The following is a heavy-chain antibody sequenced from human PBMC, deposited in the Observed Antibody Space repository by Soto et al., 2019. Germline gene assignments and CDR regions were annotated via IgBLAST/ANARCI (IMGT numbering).Heavy chain of an antibody. CDR2: IIPIFGTA. CDR1: GGTFSSYA. D-gene: IGHD3-22*01. V-gene: IGHV1-69*06. CDR3: ARDRNYYDSSGHTPLADP. J-gene: IGHJ5*02. Sequence: SVKVSCKASGGTFSSYAISWVRQAPGQGLEWMGGIIPIFGTANYAQKFQGRVTITADKSTSTAYMELSSLRSEDTAVYYCARDRNYYDSSGHTPLADPWGQGTLVTVS.